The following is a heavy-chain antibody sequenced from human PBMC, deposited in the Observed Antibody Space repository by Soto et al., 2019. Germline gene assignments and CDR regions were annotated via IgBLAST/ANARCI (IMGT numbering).Heavy chain of an antibody. CDR2: ISAYNGNT. J-gene: IGHJ4*02. D-gene: IGHD3-9*01. CDR1: GNTFTYRY. CDR3: ASGLSGTLDY. Sequence: GASVKVSCKALGNTFTYRYLHWVRQAPGQGLEWMGWISAYNGNTNYAQKLQGRVTMTTDTSTSTAYMELRSLRSDDTAVYYCASGLSGTLDYWGQGTLVTVSS. V-gene: IGHV1-18*04.